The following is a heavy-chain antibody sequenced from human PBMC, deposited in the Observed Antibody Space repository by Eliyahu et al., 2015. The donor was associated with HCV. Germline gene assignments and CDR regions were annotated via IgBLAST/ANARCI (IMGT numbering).Heavy chain of an antibody. V-gene: IGHV1-69*01. Sequence: QVQLVQSGAEVKKPGSSVKVSCKASGGTFSSYAISWVRQAPGQGLEWMGGIIPIFGTANYAQKFQGRVTITADESTSTAYMELSSLRSEDTAVYYCARDQQSRPTPRSIVVVPAAMLFYYYGMDVWGQGTTVTVSS. D-gene: IGHD2-2*01. CDR2: IIPIFGTA. CDR1: GGTFSSYA. J-gene: IGHJ6*02. CDR3: ARDQQSRPTPRSIVVVPAAMLFYYYGMDV.